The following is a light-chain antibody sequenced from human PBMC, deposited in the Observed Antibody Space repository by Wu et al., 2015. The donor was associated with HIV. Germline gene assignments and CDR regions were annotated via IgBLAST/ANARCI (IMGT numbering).Light chain of an antibody. CDR1: QSVGTK. J-gene: IGKJ4*01. Sequence: EVVMTQSPDTLSVSPGEGVTLSCRASQSVGTKLAWYQRKPGQAPRLLIFAASARATGVPARFSGSGSGTDFTLTISSMQSEDFAVYYCQQRDKWPLTFGGGTKVDIK. CDR3: QQRDKWPLT. CDR2: AAS. V-gene: IGKV3-15*01.